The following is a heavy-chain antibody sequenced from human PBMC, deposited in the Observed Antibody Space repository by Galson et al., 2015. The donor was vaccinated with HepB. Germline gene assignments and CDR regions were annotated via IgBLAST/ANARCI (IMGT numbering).Heavy chain of an antibody. Sequence: SLRLSCAASGFSFSSYGMHWVRQAPGKGLEWVAVIWYDGSNKYLADSVKGRSTSSRDNAKNTLYLQMNNLRVEDSAVYFCARDSCYSDYRGGPDYWGQGTLVTVSS. CDR1: GFSFSSYG. J-gene: IGHJ4*02. CDR2: IWYDGSNK. D-gene: IGHD2-15*01. CDR3: ARDSCYSDYRGGPDY. V-gene: IGHV3-33*01.